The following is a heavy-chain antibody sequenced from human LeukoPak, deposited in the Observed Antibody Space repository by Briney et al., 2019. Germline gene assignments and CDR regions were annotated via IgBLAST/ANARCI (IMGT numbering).Heavy chain of an antibody. V-gene: IGHV3-43*02. CDR3: AKDMDYYDSSGYFAFDI. Sequence: PGGSLRLSCAASGFTFDDYAMHWVRQAPGKGLEWVSLISGDGGSTYYADSVKGRFTISRDNSKNSLYLQMNSLRTEDTALYYCAKDMDYYDSSGYFAFDIWGQGTMVTVSS. CDR2: ISGDGGST. D-gene: IGHD3-22*01. J-gene: IGHJ3*02. CDR1: GFTFDDYA.